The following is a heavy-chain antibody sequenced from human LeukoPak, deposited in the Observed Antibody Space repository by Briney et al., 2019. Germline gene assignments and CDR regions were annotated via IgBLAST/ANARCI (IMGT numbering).Heavy chain of an antibody. CDR3: ARDRPQSDIVVVPAAIQDYYYYMDV. CDR1: GGSISSYY. Sequence: SETLSLTCTVSGGSISSYYWSWIRQPAGKGLEWIGRIYTSGSTNYNPSLKSRVTMSVDTSKNQFSLKLSSVTAADTAVYYCARDRPQSDIVVVPAAIQDYYYYMDVWGKGTTVTVSS. J-gene: IGHJ6*03. V-gene: IGHV4-4*07. D-gene: IGHD2-2*02. CDR2: IYTSGST.